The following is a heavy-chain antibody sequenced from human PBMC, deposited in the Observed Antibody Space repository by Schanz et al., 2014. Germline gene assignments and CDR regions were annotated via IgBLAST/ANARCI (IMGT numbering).Heavy chain of an antibody. Sequence: EVQLVESGGGLVQPGGSLRLSCVASGFTFSSYWMHWVRQAPGKGLVWVSRINPEETTTNYADSVKGRFTISRDNAKNTLSVQMNSLRAEDTAVYYCARGGLEPTDYWGQGTLATVSS. J-gene: IGHJ4*02. V-gene: IGHV3-74*01. CDR2: INPEETTT. CDR3: ARGGLEPTDY. CDR1: GFTFSSYW. D-gene: IGHD1-1*01.